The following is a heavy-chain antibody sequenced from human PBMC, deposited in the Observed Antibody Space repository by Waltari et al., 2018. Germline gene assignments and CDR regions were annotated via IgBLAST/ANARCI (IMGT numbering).Heavy chain of an antibody. D-gene: IGHD3-10*01. CDR2: ISYDGSNK. Sequence: QVQLVESGGGVVQPGRSLRLSCAASGFTFSSYGMHWVRQAPGKGLEWVAVISYDGSNKYYSDSVKGRFTISRDNSKNTLYLQMNSLRAEDTAVYYCARALLWFGGLWYGMDVWGQGTTVTVSS. V-gene: IGHV3-30*03. J-gene: IGHJ6*02. CDR1: GFTFSSYG. CDR3: ARALLWFGGLWYGMDV.